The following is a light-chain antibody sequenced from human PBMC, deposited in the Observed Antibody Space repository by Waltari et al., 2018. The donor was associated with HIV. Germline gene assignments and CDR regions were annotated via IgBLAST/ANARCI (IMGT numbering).Light chain of an antibody. V-gene: IGKV3-20*01. CDR2: GAS. Sequence: EIVLTQSPGTLSLSPGERATLSCRASQSVRSSFLAWYQQKPGQAPSLLIYGASSRATGIPDRFSGSGSGTDFTLTISRLEPEDFAMYYCQQYGSSPPVTFGQGTRLEIK. J-gene: IGKJ5*01. CDR1: QSVRSSF. CDR3: QQYGSSPPVT.